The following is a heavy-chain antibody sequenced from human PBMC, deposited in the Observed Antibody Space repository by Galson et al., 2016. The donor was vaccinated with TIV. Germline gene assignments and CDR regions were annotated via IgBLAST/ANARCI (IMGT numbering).Heavy chain of an antibody. D-gene: IGHD6-25*01. V-gene: IGHV3-23*01. CDR2: LSGGATNT. J-gene: IGHJ4*02. Sequence: SLRLSCAASGFRFNEYEMSWVRQAPGKGLEWVSALSGGATNTYYSDSVKGRFTISRDNSQNKVFAEMDSLRVDDTAVYYCAKDRGYFEGFDHWGPGTLVTVSS. CDR1: GFRFNEYE. CDR3: AKDRGYFEGFDH.